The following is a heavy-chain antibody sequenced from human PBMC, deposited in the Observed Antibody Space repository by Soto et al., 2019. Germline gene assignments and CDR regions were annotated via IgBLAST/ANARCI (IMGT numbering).Heavy chain of an antibody. CDR1: GFTFSSYG. Sequence: QVQLVESGGGVVQPGRSLRLSCAASGFTFSSYGMHWVRQAPGKGLEWVAVISYDGSNKYYADSVKGRFTISRDNSKNTLYLQMNSLRAEDTAVYYCVKGEYFDWLLKGNFDYWGQGTLVTVSS. CDR3: VKGEYFDWLLKGNFDY. CDR2: ISYDGSNK. J-gene: IGHJ4*02. V-gene: IGHV3-30*18. D-gene: IGHD3-9*01.